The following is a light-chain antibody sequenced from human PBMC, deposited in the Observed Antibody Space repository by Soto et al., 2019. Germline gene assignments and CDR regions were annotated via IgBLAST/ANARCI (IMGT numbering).Light chain of an antibody. CDR2: DAS. V-gene: IGKV1-33*01. CDR1: QDISNY. Sequence: DIQMTQSPSSLSASVGDRVTITCQVSQDISNYLSWHQQKPGKAPKVLISDASILEAGVPSRFSGRASGTEFTFTITSLQPEDIATYYCHQYDNIPYPFGQGTKVDIK. J-gene: IGKJ2*01. CDR3: HQYDNIPYP.